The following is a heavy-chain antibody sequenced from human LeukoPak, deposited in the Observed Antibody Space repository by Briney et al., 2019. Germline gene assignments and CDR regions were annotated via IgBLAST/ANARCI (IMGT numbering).Heavy chain of an antibody. CDR1: KFTFNNYA. V-gene: IGHV3-15*01. Sequence: PGGSLRLSCLASKFTFNNYAMSWVRQAPGKGLEWVGRIKSEVDGGTTDYAAPVKGRFTIARDDSKNTLYLQMNSLKSEDTAVYYCTTIRGFCGGRSCLGYWGQGTLVTVSS. D-gene: IGHD2-15*01. CDR2: IKSEVDGGTT. J-gene: IGHJ4*02. CDR3: TTIRGFCGGRSCLGY.